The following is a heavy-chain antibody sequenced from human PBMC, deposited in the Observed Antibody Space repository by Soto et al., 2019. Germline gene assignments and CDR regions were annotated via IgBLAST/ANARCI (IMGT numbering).Heavy chain of an antibody. D-gene: IGHD3-3*01. CDR1: GFTFSSYA. CDR3: AKEGPYYDFWSGYPYYGMDV. Sequence: GGSLRLSCAASGFTFSSYAMSWVRQAPGKGLEWVSAISGSGGSTYYADSVKGRFTISRDNSKNTLYLQMNSLRAEDTAVYYCAKEGPYYDFWSGYPYYGMDVWGQGTTVTVS. CDR2: ISGSGGST. J-gene: IGHJ6*02. V-gene: IGHV3-23*01.